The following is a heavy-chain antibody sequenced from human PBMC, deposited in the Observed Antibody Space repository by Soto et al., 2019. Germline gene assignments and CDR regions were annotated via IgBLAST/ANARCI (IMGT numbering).Heavy chain of an antibody. V-gene: IGHV2-5*02. Sequence: QITLKESGPSLVNPTQTLTLTCTFAGFSLDTGAVGVAWIRQPPGKALEWLALIYWDDDKRYSPSLKSRLTITKDTSKNQVVLTMTNMDPVDTATYFCAHLVPRGRHFDSWGQGTLVTVSS. CDR1: GFSLDTGAVG. CDR2: IYWDDDK. D-gene: IGHD3-16*01. J-gene: IGHJ4*02. CDR3: AHLVPRGRHFDS.